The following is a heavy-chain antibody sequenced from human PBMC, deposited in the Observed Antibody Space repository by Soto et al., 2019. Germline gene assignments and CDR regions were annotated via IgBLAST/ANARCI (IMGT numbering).Heavy chain of an antibody. V-gene: IGHV3-23*01. CDR1: GFTFRSYA. D-gene: IGHD3-3*01. J-gene: IGHJ4*02. CDR2: ILGSGST. CDR3: ANDRQPDGFWPFDL. Sequence: EVQLLASGGGLVQPRGSLRLSCAATGFTFRSYAMSWVRQAPGQGLEWVSGILGSGSTYYADSVRGRFTISRDNTKNTLYLEMNSLRVEDTAMYYCANDRQPDGFWPFDLWGQGTLITVSS.